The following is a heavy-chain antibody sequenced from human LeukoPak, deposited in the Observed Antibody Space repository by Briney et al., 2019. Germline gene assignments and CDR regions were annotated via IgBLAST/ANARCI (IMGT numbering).Heavy chain of an antibody. CDR2: INPSGGST. J-gene: IGHJ5*02. Sequence: ASVKVSCKASGYTFTDYYMHWVRQAPGQGLEWMGTINPSGGSTIYAEKFRGRVTMTRDTSTSTVYMELSSLRSEDTAVYYCARGSDPRDWFDPWGQGTLVTVSS. D-gene: IGHD3-10*01. CDR1: GYTFTDYY. V-gene: IGHV1-46*01. CDR3: ARGSDPRDWFDP.